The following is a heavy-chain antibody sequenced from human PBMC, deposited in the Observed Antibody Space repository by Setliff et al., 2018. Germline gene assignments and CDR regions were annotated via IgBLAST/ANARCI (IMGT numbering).Heavy chain of an antibody. J-gene: IGHJ3*02. CDR3: ARVARLVLSRNAFDI. CDR1: GGSISSGGYY. V-gene: IGHV4-31*03. D-gene: IGHD2-2*01. CDR2: VYYSGST. Sequence: SETLSLTCTVSGGSISSGGYYWSWIRQHPGKGLEWIGYVYYSGSTYYNPSLKSRVTVSVDTSKNQFSLKLSSVTAADTAVYYCARVARLVLSRNAFDIWGQGTMVTVSS.